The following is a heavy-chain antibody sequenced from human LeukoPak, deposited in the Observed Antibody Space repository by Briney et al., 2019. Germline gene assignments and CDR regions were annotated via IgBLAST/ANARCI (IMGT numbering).Heavy chain of an antibody. Sequence: PGGSLRLSCAASGFTFSSYSMNWVRQAPGKGLEWVSSISSSSSYIYYVDSVKGRFTISRDNAKNSLYLQMNSLRAEDTAVYYCASSYDSSGYYPTYYFDYWGQGTLVTVSS. J-gene: IGHJ4*02. CDR3: ASSYDSSGYYPTYYFDY. D-gene: IGHD3-22*01. V-gene: IGHV3-21*01. CDR1: GFTFSSYS. CDR2: ISSSSSYI.